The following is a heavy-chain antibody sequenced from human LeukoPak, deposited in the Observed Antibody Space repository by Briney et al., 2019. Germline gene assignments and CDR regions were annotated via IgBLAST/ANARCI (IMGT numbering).Heavy chain of an antibody. CDR1: GFTFDDYA. CDR3: AKGQLGRSWYELPSDY. D-gene: IGHD6-13*01. CDR2: ISWNSGSI. J-gene: IGHJ4*02. V-gene: IGHV3-9*01. Sequence: GRSLRLSCAASGFTFDDYAMHWVRHAPGKGLEWVSGISWNSGSIGYADSVKGRFTISRDNAKNSLYLQMNSLRAEDTALYYCAKGQLGRSWYELPSDYWGQGTLVTVPS.